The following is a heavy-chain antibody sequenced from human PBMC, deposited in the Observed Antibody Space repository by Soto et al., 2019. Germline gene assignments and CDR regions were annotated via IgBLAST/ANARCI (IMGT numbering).Heavy chain of an antibody. J-gene: IGHJ1*01. CDR3: AWDGPFQF. Sequence: ASVKVSCKASGYTFNNYHMHWVRQAPGQGLEWMGVINPSGGFTTYAQEFQGRVTMTRDTSTSTFYMEVNSLRSEDTAVYYCAWDGPFQFWGQGTLVTVSS. CDR2: INPSGGFT. CDR1: GYTFNNYH. V-gene: IGHV1-46*02.